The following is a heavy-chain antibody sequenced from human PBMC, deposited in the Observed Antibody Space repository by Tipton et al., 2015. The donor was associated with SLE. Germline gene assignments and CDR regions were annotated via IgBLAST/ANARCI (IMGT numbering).Heavy chain of an antibody. CDR3: ARGISDAFDI. Sequence: LRLSCTVSGASINSNFWSWIRQSPGKGLEWIGYIYSSGSTNYNPSLKSRVTISVDTSKNQFSLNLSSVTAADTAVYYCARGISDAFDIWGQGTMVTVSS. CDR1: GASINSNF. CDR2: IYSSGST. D-gene: IGHD2-15*01. V-gene: IGHV4-59*01. J-gene: IGHJ3*02.